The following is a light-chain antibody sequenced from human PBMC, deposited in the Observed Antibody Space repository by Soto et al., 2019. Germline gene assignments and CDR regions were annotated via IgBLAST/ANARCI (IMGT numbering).Light chain of an antibody. CDR2: SNS. Sequence: QSVLTQPPSASGTPGQRVTISCSGSSSNIGSNNVNWYQQLPGTAPKVLIYSNSQRPSGVPDRFSGTKSGTSASLAISGLQSGDEAVYYCAAWDDSLKVLPFGGGTKLTVL. CDR3: AAWDDSLKVLP. J-gene: IGLJ2*01. CDR1: SSNIGSNN. V-gene: IGLV1-44*01.